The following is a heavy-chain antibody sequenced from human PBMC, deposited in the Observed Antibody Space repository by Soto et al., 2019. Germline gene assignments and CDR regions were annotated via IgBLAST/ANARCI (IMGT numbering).Heavy chain of an antibody. CDR3: AIKDEGYCSGGSCYYRHH. Sequence: SETLSLTCTVSGGSISSSSYYWGWIRQPPGKGLEWIGSIYYSGSTYYNPSLKSRVTISVDTSKNQFSLKLSSVTAADTAVYYCAIKDEGYCSGGSCYYRHHWGQGTLVTVSS. D-gene: IGHD2-15*01. V-gene: IGHV4-39*01. J-gene: IGHJ4*02. CDR1: GGSISSSSYY. CDR2: IYYSGST.